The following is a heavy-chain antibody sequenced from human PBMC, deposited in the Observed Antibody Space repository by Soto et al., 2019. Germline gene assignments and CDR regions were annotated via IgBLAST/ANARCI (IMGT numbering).Heavy chain of an antibody. D-gene: IGHD2-21*02. CDR1: GSTFSNFG. J-gene: IGHJ4*02. CDR2: ISSSDKYI. CDR3: ARVFCRGDCYSPLDY. Sequence: AGSLSLSCVASGSTFSNFGFNWVRQAQGQGPEWVSSISSSDKYIYYADSVKGRFTISRDNAKTSLSLQMNSLRADDTAVYYCARVFCRGDCYSPLDYWGQGTLVTVSS. V-gene: IGHV3-21*01.